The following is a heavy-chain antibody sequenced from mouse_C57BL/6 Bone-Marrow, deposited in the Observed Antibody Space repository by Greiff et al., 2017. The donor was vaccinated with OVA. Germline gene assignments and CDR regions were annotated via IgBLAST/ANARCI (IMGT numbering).Heavy chain of an antibody. CDR3: ARHLRLTYYAMDY. V-gene: IGHV2-6-2*01. Sequence: VMLVESGPDLVAPSQSLSITCTVSGFSLTSYGVNWVRQPPGKGLEWLVVIWSDGSTTYNSALKSRLSISKDNSKSQVFLKMNSLQTDDTAMYYCARHLRLTYYAMDYWGQGTSVTVSS. D-gene: IGHD1-2*01. CDR1: GFSLTSYG. J-gene: IGHJ4*01. CDR2: IWSDGST.